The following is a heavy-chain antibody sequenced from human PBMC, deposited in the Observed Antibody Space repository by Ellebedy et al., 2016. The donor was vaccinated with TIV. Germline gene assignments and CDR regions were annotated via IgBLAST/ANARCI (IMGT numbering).Heavy chain of an antibody. CDR2: IDPSDSYT. J-gene: IGHJ4*02. Sequence: GGSLRLSXKGSGYSFTSYWISWVRQMPGKGLEWMGRIDPSDSYTNYSPSFQGHVTISVDKSVSTAYLQWSSLKASDTAMYYCARHRSTGWYIWENWGQGTLVTVSS. V-gene: IGHV5-10-1*01. CDR3: ARHRSTGWYIWEN. D-gene: IGHD6-19*01. CDR1: GYSFTSYW.